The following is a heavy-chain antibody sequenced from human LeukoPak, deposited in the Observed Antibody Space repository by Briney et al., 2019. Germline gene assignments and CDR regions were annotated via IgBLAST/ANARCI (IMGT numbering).Heavy chain of an antibody. CDR3: AKEWYYYDTSGYYSYFDY. CDR1: GFSFSSYG. Sequence: GGSLRLSCAASGFSFSSYGMHWVRQAPGKGLEWVALISYDGSNKYYADSVDGRFTISRDNSKNTLYLQMNSLRAEDTAVYYCAKEWYYYDTSGYYSYFDYWGQGTLVTVSS. J-gene: IGHJ4*02. CDR2: ISYDGSNK. D-gene: IGHD3-22*01. V-gene: IGHV3-30*18.